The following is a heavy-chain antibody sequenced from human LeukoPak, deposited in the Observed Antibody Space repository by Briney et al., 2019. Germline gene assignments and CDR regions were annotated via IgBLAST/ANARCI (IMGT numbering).Heavy chain of an antibody. J-gene: IGHJ4*02. D-gene: IGHD6-13*01. CDR1: GFTFSSYG. V-gene: IGHV3-23*01. CDR2: ISGSGGYT. CDR3: AKFGAGYSSSWYSH. Sequence: HAGGSLRLSCAASGFTFSSYGMNWVRQAPGKGLEWVSTISGSGGYTYYADSMKDRFTISRDNSKNTLYLQMNSLRAEDTALYYCAKFGAGYSSSWYSHWGQGTLVTVSS.